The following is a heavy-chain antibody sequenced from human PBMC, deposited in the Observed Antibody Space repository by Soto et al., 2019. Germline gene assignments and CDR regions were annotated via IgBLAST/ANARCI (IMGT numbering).Heavy chain of an antibody. CDR3: ARRQSDLWSGLAGSGWFDP. CDR1: GGSINIYY. Sequence: PSETLSLTCTVSGGSINIYYWSWIRQPPGKGLEWIGYIYYSGSTNYNPSLKSRVTISVDTSKNQFSLKLSSVTAADRAVYYCARRQSDLWSGLAGSGWFDPWDQGTLVTVSS. D-gene: IGHD3-3*01. CDR2: IYYSGST. V-gene: IGHV4-59*01. J-gene: IGHJ5*02.